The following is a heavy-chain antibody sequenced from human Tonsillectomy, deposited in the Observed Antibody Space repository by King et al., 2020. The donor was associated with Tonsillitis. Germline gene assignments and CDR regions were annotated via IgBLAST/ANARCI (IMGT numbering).Heavy chain of an antibody. CDR1: VFTFSSYA. V-gene: IGHV3-64*01. J-gene: IGHJ4*02. CDR2: ISSNGGSI. CDR3: ASGGYRAGLYPAVFDY. Sequence: VQLVESGGGLVQPGGSLRLSCAASVFTFSSYAMHWVRQAPGKGLEYVSAISSNGGSIYYANSVKGRFSISRDNSKDTLYLQMGSLRPEDLAVYYCASGGYRAGLYPAVFDYWGQGTLDTVSS. D-gene: IGHD6-19*01.